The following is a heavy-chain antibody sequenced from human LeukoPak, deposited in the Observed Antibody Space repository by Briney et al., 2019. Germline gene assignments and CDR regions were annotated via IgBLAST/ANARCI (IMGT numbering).Heavy chain of an antibody. CDR1: GGSISSSNW. CDR2: IYHSGST. V-gene: IGHV4-4*02. D-gene: IGHD6-19*01. CDR3: ARDAVAGTLLDY. J-gene: IGHJ4*02. Sequence: TSETLSLTCAVSGGSISSSNWWSWVRQPPGKGLEWIGEIYHSGSTNYNPSLKSRVTISVDTSKNQFSLKLSSVTAADTAVYYCARDAVAGTLLDYWGQGTLVTVSS.